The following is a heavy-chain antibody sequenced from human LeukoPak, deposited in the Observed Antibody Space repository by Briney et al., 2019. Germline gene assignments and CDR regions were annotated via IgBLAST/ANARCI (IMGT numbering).Heavy chain of an antibody. J-gene: IGHJ4*02. CDR1: GFTFSGYA. V-gene: IGHV3-23*01. CDR2: ISGSGGST. CDR3: AMKWELPTYYFDY. Sequence: PGGSLRLSCAASGFTFSGYAMSWVRQAPGKGLEWVSAISGSGGSTYYADSVKGRYTISRDNSKNTLYLQMNSLRAEDTAVYYCAMKWELPTYYFDYWGQGTLVTVSS. D-gene: IGHD1-26*01.